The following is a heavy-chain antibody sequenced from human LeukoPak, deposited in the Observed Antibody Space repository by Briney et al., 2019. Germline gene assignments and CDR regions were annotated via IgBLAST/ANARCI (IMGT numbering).Heavy chain of an antibody. CDR1: RYTFTSYD. CDR2: MNPNSGNT. V-gene: IGHV1-8*01. J-gene: IGHJ5*02. D-gene: IGHD4/OR15-4a*01. Sequence: ASVKVSCKASRYTFTSYDINWVRQAPGQGLEWMGWMNPNSGNTGYAQEFQGRVTMTRNTSVSTAYMELSSLRSEDTAVYYCARKNYGSNRLFDPWGQGTLVTVSS. CDR3: ARKNYGSNRLFDP.